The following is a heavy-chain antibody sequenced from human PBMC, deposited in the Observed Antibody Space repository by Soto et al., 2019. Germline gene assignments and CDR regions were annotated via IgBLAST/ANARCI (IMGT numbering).Heavy chain of an antibody. D-gene: IGHD3-10*01. V-gene: IGHV1-18*01. CDR2: ISAYNGNA. CDR3: ARSGPPAGY. Sequence: QVQLVQSGAEVKKPGASVKVSCKASGYPFTTYAISWVRQAPGQGLERMGWISAYNGNANYAQRLQGRAPMTTDTPAPTVYVALRSPRSDDTAVYYCARSGPPAGYWGQGNLVTVPS. J-gene: IGHJ4*02. CDR1: GYPFTTYA.